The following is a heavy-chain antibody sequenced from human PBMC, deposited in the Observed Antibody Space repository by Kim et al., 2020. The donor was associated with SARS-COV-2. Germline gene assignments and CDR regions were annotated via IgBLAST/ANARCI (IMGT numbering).Heavy chain of an antibody. CDR3: ASEGFLIGPVKNAFDV. CDR1: GYTFTDYY. D-gene: IGHD4-17*01. V-gene: IGHV1-2*02. CDR2: INTRGGGT. J-gene: IGHJ3*01. Sequence: ASVKVSCKTYGYTFTDYYVHWVRQDHGQGLEWMGWINTRGGGTNYPQKFQGRVSMTMETSITTAYMELSRLRPDDTAVYFCASEGFLIGPVKNAFDVWGQ.